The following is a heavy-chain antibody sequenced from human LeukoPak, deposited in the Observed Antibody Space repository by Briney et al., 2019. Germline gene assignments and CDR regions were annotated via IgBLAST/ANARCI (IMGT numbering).Heavy chain of an antibody. V-gene: IGHV4-39*01. D-gene: IGHD2-8*02. CDR2: IYYTGDS. Sequence: SETLSLTCSVSSGSISSISFYWAWVRQPPEKGLEWIGHIYYTGDSYLNTYLMSRVTLSVDTSKNQFSLKVNSVTVADTAVYYCVRLQRVLPSNDFWGQGTLVTVSS. J-gene: IGHJ4*02. CDR3: VRLQRVLPSNDF. CDR1: SGSISSISFY.